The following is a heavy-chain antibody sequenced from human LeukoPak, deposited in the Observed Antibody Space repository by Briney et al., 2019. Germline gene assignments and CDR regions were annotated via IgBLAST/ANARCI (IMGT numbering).Heavy chain of an antibody. CDR1: GGSISSGGYY. D-gene: IGHD2-2*01. CDR2: IYYSGST. Sequence: PSVTLSLTCTVPGGSISSGGYYWSWIRQHPGKGLEWIGYIYYSGSTYYNPSLKSRVTISVDTSKNQFSLKLSSVTAADTAVYYCARGAHIVVVPAAATGDWFDPWGQGTLVTVSS. J-gene: IGHJ5*02. CDR3: ARGAHIVVVPAAATGDWFDP. V-gene: IGHV4-31*03.